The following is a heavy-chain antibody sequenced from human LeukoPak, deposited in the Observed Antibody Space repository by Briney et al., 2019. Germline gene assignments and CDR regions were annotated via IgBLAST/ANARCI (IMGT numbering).Heavy chain of an antibody. CDR2: IHYTGST. Sequence: SETLSLACTVSGGSISSYYWSWIRQPPGKGLEWIGHIHYTGSTNYNPSLKSRVTISLDTSKNQFSLHLSSVTAADTAVYSCARAGRGGFDFDYWGQGALVTVSS. V-gene: IGHV4-59*12. CDR1: GGSISSYY. CDR3: ARAGRGGFDFDY. D-gene: IGHD3-16*01. J-gene: IGHJ4*02.